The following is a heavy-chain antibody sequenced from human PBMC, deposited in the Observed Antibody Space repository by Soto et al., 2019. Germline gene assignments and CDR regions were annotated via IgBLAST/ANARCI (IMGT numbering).Heavy chain of an antibody. CDR1: GISLTNSGVG. V-gene: IGHV2-5*02. CDR3: AQMAFDLYGMDV. J-gene: IGHJ6*02. Sequence: QITLTESGPTLVKPTQTLTLTCTFSGISLTNSGVGVSWIRQPPGKALEWLAVIYWDDAKHFSPSQKSRLTITKDTSKNQVVLTMTNMDAVDTATYFCAQMAFDLYGMDVWGQGTTVIVS. CDR2: IYWDDAK. D-gene: IGHD3-9*01.